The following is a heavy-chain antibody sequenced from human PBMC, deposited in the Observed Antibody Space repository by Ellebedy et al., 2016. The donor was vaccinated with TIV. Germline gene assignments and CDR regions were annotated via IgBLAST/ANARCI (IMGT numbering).Heavy chain of an antibody. CDR2: INPNSGGT. CDR1: GYTFTGYY. J-gene: IGHJ4*02. D-gene: IGHD3-22*01. Sequence: AASVKVSCKASGYTFTGYYFHWVRQAPGQGLEWMGWINPNSGGTNYAQKFQGWVTMTRDTSISTAYMELSRLRSDDTAVYYCARAQSGYYYYFDYWGQGTLVTVSS. V-gene: IGHV1-2*04. CDR3: ARAQSGYYYYFDY.